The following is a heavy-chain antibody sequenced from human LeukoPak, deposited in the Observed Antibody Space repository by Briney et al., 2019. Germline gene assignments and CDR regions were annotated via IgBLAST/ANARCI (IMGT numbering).Heavy chain of an antibody. J-gene: IGHJ4*02. D-gene: IGHD1-1*01. CDR1: RFTFSSYA. Sequence: GGSLRLPCAASRFTFSSYAMSWVRQAPGKGLEWVSAISGSGGSTYYADSVKGRFTISRDNSKNTLYLQMNSLRAEDTAVYYCAKYRTSRGCVYWGQGTLVTVSS. V-gene: IGHV3-23*01. CDR2: ISGSGGST. CDR3: AKYRTSRGCVY.